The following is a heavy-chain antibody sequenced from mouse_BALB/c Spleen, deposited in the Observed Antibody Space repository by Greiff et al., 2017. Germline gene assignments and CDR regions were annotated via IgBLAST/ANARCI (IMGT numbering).Heavy chain of an antibody. J-gene: IGHJ2*01. CDR3: ARGTDYYGSSYRYYFDY. Sequence: EVMLVESGGGLVKPGGSLKLSCAASGFTFSSYAMSWVRQSPEKRLEWVAEISSGGSYTYYPDTVTGRFTISRDNAKNTLYLEMSSLRSEDTAMYYCARGTDYYGSSYRYYFDYWGQGTTLTVSS. CDR2: ISSGGSYT. V-gene: IGHV5-9-4*01. D-gene: IGHD1-1*01. CDR1: GFTFSSYA.